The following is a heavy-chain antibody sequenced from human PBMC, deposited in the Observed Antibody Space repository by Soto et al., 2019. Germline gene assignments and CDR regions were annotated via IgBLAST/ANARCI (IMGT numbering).Heavy chain of an antibody. J-gene: IGHJ6*02. Sequence: EVQLLESGGGLVQPGGSLRLSCAASGFTFSSYAMSWVRQAPGKGLEWVSAISGSGGSTYYADSVKGRFTISRDNSKNTLYLQMNSLRAEDTAVYYCAKEAEIPLWLGGGYYGMDVWGQGTTVTVSS. V-gene: IGHV3-23*01. CDR2: ISGSGGST. CDR3: AKEAEIPLWLGGGYYGMDV. CDR1: GFTFSSYA. D-gene: IGHD5-18*01.